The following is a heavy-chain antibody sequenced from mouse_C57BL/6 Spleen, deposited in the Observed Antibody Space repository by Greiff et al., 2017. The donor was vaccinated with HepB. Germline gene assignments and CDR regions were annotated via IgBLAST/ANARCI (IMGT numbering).Heavy chain of an antibody. CDR2: ISDGGSYT. J-gene: IGHJ2*01. D-gene: IGHD4-1*01. CDR3: ARRSWADYFDY. Sequence: EVKVVESGGGLVKPGGSLKLSCAASGFTFSSYAMSWVRQTPEKRLEWVATISDGGSYTYYPDNVKGRFTISRDNAKNNLYLQMSHLKSEDTAMYYCARRSWADYFDYWGQGTTLTVSS. CDR1: GFTFSSYA. V-gene: IGHV5-4*03.